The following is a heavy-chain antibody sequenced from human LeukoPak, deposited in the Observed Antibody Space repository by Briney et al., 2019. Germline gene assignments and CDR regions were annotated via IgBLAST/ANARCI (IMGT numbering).Heavy chain of an antibody. Sequence: TGGSLRLSCAASGFTLSTYTMNWVLQAPGKGLQWFSYISSSSSTIYYADSVKGRFTISRDNAKNSLYLQMNSLRDEDTAVYYCAREYSSSSGRAFDIWGQGTMVTVSS. D-gene: IGHD6-6*01. V-gene: IGHV3-48*02. CDR2: ISSSSSTI. CDR3: AREYSSSSGRAFDI. CDR1: GFTLSTYT. J-gene: IGHJ3*02.